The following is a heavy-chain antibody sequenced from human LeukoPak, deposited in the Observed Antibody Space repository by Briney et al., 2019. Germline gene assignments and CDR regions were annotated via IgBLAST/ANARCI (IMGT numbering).Heavy chain of an antibody. D-gene: IGHD3-22*01. J-gene: IGHJ5*02. CDR2: IFPGDSDT. CDR3: ARLYDSSGKNWFDP. V-gene: IGHV5-51*01. CDR1: GYSFTNHW. Sequence: GESLKISCKGSGYSFTNHWIGWVRQMPGKGLEWMGVIFPGDSDTRYSPSFQGQVTISADKSISTAYLQWSSLKASDTAMYYCARLYDSSGKNWFDPWGQGTLVTVSS.